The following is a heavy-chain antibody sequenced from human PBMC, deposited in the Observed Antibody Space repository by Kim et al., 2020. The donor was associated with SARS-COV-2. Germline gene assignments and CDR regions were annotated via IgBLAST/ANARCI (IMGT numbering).Heavy chain of an antibody. CDR1: GFTFSSYG. CDR3: AKDEYYDYVWGVTDY. Sequence: GGSLRLSCAASGFTFSSYGMHWVRQAPGNGLECVAVISYYGSNKHYADSVKGRLTISRDNSKNTLYLQMNSLRAEDTAVYYCAKDEYYDYVWGVTDYWGQGTLVTVPS. J-gene: IGHJ4*02. V-gene: IGHV3-30*18. D-gene: IGHD3-16*01. CDR2: ISYYGSNK.